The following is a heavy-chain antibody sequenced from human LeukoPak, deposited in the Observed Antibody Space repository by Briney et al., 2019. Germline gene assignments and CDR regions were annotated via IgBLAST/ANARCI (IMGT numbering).Heavy chain of an antibody. J-gene: IGHJ4*02. CDR1: GFTFNSYW. CDR3: ARAPGYRGFLDY. Sequence: PGGSLRLSCAASGFTFNSYWMSWVRQAPGKGLEWVANIKQDVNEKYYVDSVKGRFTISRDNAKNSLYLQMNSLRAEDTAVYYCARAPGYRGFLDYWGQGNLVTVSS. D-gene: IGHD5-18*01. CDR2: IKQDVNEK. V-gene: IGHV3-7*01.